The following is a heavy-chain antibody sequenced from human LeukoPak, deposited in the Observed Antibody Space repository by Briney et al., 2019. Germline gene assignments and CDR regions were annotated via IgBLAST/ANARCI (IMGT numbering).Heavy chain of an antibody. D-gene: IGHD3-22*01. V-gene: IGHV3-7*01. Sequence: GGSLRLSCAASGFTFSNYWMTWVRQAPGKGLEWVAHVKPDGSEKSYVDSVKGRFTISRNNAQNSLYLQMNSLRAEDTAVYYCARDRGYYVFDYWGQGTLVTVSS. CDR2: VKPDGSEK. CDR3: ARDRGYYVFDY. J-gene: IGHJ4*02. CDR1: GFTFSNYW.